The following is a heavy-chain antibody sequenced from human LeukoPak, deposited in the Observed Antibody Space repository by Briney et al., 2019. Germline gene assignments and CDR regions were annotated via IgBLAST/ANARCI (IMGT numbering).Heavy chain of an antibody. Sequence: ASVKVSCEASGYTLTKYGISWVRQAPGQGPEWMGWIRGYNGNTNYAQKFQGRVTMTTDTSTSTAYMELRDLKSDDTAVYYCGRDYYYGTSAPYNFGIDVWGQGTTVTVSS. J-gene: IGHJ6*02. CDR2: IRGYNGNT. CDR1: GYTLTKYG. V-gene: IGHV1-18*04. CDR3: GRDYYYGTSAPYNFGIDV. D-gene: IGHD3-10*01.